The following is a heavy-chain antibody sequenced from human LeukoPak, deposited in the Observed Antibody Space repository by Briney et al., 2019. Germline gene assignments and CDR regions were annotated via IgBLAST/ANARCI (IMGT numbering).Heavy chain of an antibody. J-gene: IGHJ4*02. V-gene: IGHV4-30-4*01. D-gene: IGHD3-3*02. CDR2: FYYSGST. Sequence: PSQTLSLTCTVSGGSISSGDYYWSRIRQPPGKGLEWIAYFYYSGSTYYNPSLKSRVTISVDTSKNQFSLNLISVTAADTAVYYCARAAFYSEYYFDSWGQGTLVTVSS. CDR3: ARAAFYSEYYFDS. CDR1: GGSISSGDYY.